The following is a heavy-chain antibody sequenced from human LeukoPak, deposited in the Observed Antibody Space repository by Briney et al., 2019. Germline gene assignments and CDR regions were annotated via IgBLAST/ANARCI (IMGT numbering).Heavy chain of an antibody. J-gene: IGHJ4*02. V-gene: IGHV4-31*03. Sequence: SETLSLTCTVSGGSISSGGYYWSWIRQHPGKGLEWIGYIYYSGSTYYNPSLKSRVTISVDTSKNQFSLNLSSVTAADTAVYYCAKELNRGLPDYWGQGTLVTVPS. CDR3: AKELNRGLPDY. D-gene: IGHD7-27*01. CDR2: IYYSGST. CDR1: GGSISSGGYY.